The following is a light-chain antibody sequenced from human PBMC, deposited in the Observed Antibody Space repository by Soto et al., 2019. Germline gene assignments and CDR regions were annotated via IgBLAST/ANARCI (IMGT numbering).Light chain of an antibody. V-gene: IGLV2-11*01. CDR2: DVS. CDR3: CSYAGSYKGYV. Sequence: QSVLTQPRSVSGSPGQSVTISCTGTSSDVGGYNYVSWYQQHPGKAPKLMIYDVSKRPSGVPDRFSGSKSGNTASLTISGLQAEDGADYYCCSYAGSYKGYVFGTGTKVTVL. CDR1: SSDVGGYNY. J-gene: IGLJ1*01.